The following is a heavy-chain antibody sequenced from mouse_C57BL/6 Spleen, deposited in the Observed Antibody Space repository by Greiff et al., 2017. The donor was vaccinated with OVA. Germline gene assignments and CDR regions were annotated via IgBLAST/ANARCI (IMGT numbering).Heavy chain of an antibody. J-gene: IGHJ3*01. D-gene: IGHD1-1*01. CDR2: INYDGSST. CDR3: ARGDYYGSWFAY. CDR1: GFTFSDYY. Sequence: EVKVEESEGGLVQPGSSMKLSCTASGFTFSDYYMAWVRQVPEKGLEWVANINYDGSSTYYLDSLKSRFIISRDNAKNILYLQMSSLKSEDTATYYCARGDYYGSWFAYWGQGTLVTVSA. V-gene: IGHV5-16*01.